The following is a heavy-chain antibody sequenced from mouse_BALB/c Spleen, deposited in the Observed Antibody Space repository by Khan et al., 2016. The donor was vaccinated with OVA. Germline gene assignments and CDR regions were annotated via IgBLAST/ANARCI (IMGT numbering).Heavy chain of an antibody. CDR2: IDPANGNT. D-gene: IGHD1-1*01. Sequence: VQLQQAGAELVKSGASVKLSCTASGFNIKDTYVHWVKQRPDPGLEWIGRIDPANGNTKYDPKFQGKATITADTSSNTAYLQLSSLTSEDTAVYYCALAAHYYGSSYFDYWGQGTTLTVSS. V-gene: IGHV14-3*02. CDR1: GFNIKDTY. J-gene: IGHJ2*01. CDR3: ALAAHYYGSSYFDY.